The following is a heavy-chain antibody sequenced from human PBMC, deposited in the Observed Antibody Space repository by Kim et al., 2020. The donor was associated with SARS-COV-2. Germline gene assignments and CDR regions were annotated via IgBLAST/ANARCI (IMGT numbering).Heavy chain of an antibody. Sequence: SETLSLTCTVSGGSISSGSYYWSWIRQPAGKGLEWIGRIYTSGSTNYNPSLKSRVTISVDTSKNQFSLKLSSVTAADTAVYYCARGDYGGNYGYWGQGTLVTVSS. CDR1: GGSISSGSYY. CDR2: IYTSGST. J-gene: IGHJ4*02. CDR3: ARGDYGGNYGY. V-gene: IGHV4-61*02. D-gene: IGHD4-17*01.